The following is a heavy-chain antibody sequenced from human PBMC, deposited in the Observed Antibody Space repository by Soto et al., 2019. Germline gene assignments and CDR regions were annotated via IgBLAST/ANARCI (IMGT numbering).Heavy chain of an antibody. CDR3: ARVCSSTSCTSYGMDV. CDR1: GGSISSCGYS. CDR2: IYHSGST. D-gene: IGHD2-2*01. V-gene: IGHV4-30-2*01. J-gene: IGHJ6*02. Sequence: SETLSLTCAVSGGSISSCGYSWSWIRQPPGKGLEWIGYIYHSGSTYYNPSLKSRVTISVDRSKNQFSLKLSSVTAADTAVYYCARVCSSTSCTSYGMDVWGQGTTVTVSS.